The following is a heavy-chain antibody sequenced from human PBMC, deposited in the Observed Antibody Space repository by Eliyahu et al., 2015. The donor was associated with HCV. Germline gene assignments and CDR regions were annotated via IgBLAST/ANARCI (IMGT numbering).Heavy chain of an antibody. CDR3: ATEPRGFPFLERNNWFDP. J-gene: IGHJ5*02. CDR2: FDPEDGET. Sequence: QVQLVQSGAEVKKPGASVKVSCXVSGYTLTELXMHWVRQAPGKGLEWMGGFDPEDGETIYAQKFQGRVTMTEDTSTDTAYMELSSLRSEDTAVYYCATEPRGFPFLERNNWFDPWGQGTLVTVSS. D-gene: IGHD3-3*02. CDR1: GYTLTELX. V-gene: IGHV1-24*01.